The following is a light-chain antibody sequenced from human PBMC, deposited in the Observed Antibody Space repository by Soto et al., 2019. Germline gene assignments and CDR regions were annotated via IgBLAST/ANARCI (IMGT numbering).Light chain of an antibody. CDR2: GAS. J-gene: IGKJ1*01. V-gene: IGKV3-15*01. Sequence: EIVMTPSPATLSVSPAERATLSCRASQSVSSNLAWYQQKPGQAPRLLIYGASTRATGIPARFSGSGSGTEFTLTTITLHSQDFADYYCHQYHKRPKRFGQGTKVDIK. CDR3: HQYHKRPKR. CDR1: QSVSSN.